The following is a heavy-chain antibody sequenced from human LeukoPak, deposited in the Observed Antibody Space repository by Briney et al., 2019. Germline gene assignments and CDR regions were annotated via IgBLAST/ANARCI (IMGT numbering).Heavy chain of an antibody. CDR1: GFTFSSYW. V-gene: IGHV3-7*01. CDR3: ARGDFPGAPDIVVVPAAISGHFDY. J-gene: IGHJ4*02. D-gene: IGHD2-2*02. CDR2: IKQDGSEK. Sequence: GGSLRLSCAASGFTFSSYWMSWVRQAPGKGLEWVANIKQDGSEKYYVDSVKGRFTISRDNAKNSLYLQMNSRRAEDTAVYYCARGDFPGAPDIVVVPAAISGHFDYWGQGTLVTVP.